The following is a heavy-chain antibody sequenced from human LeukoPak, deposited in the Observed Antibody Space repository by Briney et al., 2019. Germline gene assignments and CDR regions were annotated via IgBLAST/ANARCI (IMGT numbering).Heavy chain of an antibody. Sequence: SETLSLTCTVSGGSISSSSYYWGWIRQPPGKGLEWIGSIYYSGSTYYNPSLKSRVTISVDTSKNQFSLKLSSVTAADTAVYYCARHPRYSSGWYWFDPWGQGTLVTVSS. J-gene: IGHJ5*02. V-gene: IGHV4-39*01. CDR2: IYYSGST. D-gene: IGHD6-19*01. CDR3: ARHPRYSSGWYWFDP. CDR1: GGSISSSSYY.